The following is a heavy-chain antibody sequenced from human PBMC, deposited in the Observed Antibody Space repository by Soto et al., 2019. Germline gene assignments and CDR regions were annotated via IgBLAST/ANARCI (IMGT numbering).Heavy chain of an antibody. D-gene: IGHD3-10*01. CDR2: ISKDGSVK. Sequence: QVQLVESGGGVVQPGRSLRLSCAASGFTFSSYGMHWVRQAPGKGLEWVAVISKDGSVKYYAESVKGRFTISRDNSKNTLYLQMNGLGAEATAAYYCPGEVASGYWGQGTLVTVSS. CDR1: GFTFSSYG. CDR3: PGEVASGY. V-gene: IGHV3-30*03. J-gene: IGHJ4*02.